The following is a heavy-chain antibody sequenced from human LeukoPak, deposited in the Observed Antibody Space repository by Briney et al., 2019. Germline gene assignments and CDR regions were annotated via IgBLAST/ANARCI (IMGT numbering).Heavy chain of an antibody. CDR1: GFTFGAHS. V-gene: IGHV3-11*04. CDR2: ISGSGSTI. Sequence: PGGSLRLSCTGSGFTFGAHSMAWVRQAPGKGLEWVSYISGSGSTIYYADSVKGRFTFFRDNANNSLYLQMNSLRAEDTAVYYCARDEYGSSSVDFWGQGTLVTVSS. CDR3: ARDEYGSSSVDF. J-gene: IGHJ4*02. D-gene: IGHD6-6*01.